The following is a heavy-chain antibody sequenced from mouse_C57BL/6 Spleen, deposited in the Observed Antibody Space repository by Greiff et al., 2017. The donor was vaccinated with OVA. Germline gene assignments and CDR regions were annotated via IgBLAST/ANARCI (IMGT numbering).Heavy chain of an antibody. CDR3: ARRGSSGYFDY. CDR1: GYTFTSYW. CDR2: IGPSDSYT. Sequence: VQLQQPGAELVMPGASVKLSCKASGYTFTSYWMHWVKQRPGQGLEWIGEIGPSDSYTNYNQKFKGKSTLTVDKSSSTAYMQLSSLTSEDSAVYYCARRGSSGYFDYWGQGTTLTVSS. V-gene: IGHV1-69*01. J-gene: IGHJ2*01. D-gene: IGHD3-2*02.